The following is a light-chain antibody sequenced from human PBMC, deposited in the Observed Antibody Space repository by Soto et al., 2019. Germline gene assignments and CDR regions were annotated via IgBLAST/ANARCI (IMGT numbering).Light chain of an antibody. J-gene: IGLJ3*02. Sequence: QSALTQPPSASGSPGQSVTISCTGTSSDVGGYNYVSWYQQHPGKAPKLMIYEVSKRPSGVPDRFSGSKSGNTASLTVSGIQAEDEAAYYCSSYAGSNNLLFGGGTKLTVL. CDR1: SSDVGGYNY. CDR2: EVS. CDR3: SSYAGSNNLL. V-gene: IGLV2-8*01.